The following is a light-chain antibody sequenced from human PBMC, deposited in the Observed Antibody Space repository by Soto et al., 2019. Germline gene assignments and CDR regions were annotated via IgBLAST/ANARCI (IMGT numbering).Light chain of an antibody. CDR2: DVS. Sequence: QSALTQPASVSGSPGQSITISCTGTSSDIGAYNYVSWFQQHPGKAPKLMIYDVSNRPSGVSDRFSGSKSGNTASLTISGLQAEDEADYYCNSYTTSSTHVFGTGTKLTVL. CDR3: NSYTTSSTHV. V-gene: IGLV2-14*01. J-gene: IGLJ1*01. CDR1: SSDIGAYNY.